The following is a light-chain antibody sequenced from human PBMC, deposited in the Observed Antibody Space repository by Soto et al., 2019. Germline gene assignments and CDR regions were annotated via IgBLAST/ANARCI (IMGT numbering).Light chain of an antibody. CDR1: SSNIGADDD. V-gene: IGLV1-40*01. CDR3: QSYDSSLRGYWV. Sequence: QSVLTQPPSVSGAPGQRVTISCTGSSSNIGADDDVHWYQQLPGTAPKLLIYGDSNRPSGVPDRFSGSKSGTSASLAITGLQAEDEADYYCQSYDSSLRGYWVFGGGTKLTVL. J-gene: IGLJ3*02. CDR2: GDS.